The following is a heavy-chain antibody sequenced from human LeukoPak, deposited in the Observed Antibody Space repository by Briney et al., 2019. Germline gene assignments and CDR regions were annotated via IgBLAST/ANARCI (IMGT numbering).Heavy chain of an antibody. Sequence: GGSPRLSCAASGFTFSGYAMSWVRQAPGKGLEWVSVISGSGISTYNADSVKGRFTISRDNSKNTLYLQMNSLRAEDTAVYYCAKADYYDSNTYRAQFFQHWGQGTLVTVSS. V-gene: IGHV3-23*01. D-gene: IGHD3-22*01. CDR1: GFTFSGYA. CDR3: AKADYYDSNTYRAQFFQH. CDR2: ISGSGIST. J-gene: IGHJ1*01.